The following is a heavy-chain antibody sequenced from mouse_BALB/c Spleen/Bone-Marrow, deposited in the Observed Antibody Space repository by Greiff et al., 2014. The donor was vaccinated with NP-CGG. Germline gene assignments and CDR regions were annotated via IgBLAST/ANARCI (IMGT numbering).Heavy chain of an antibody. CDR3: ARSKGGNYYAMDY. V-gene: IGHV1S29*02. CDR2: IYPYNGGT. Sequence: VQLKHSGPELVKPGASVKISCKASGYTFTDYNMHWVKQSHGKSLEWIGYIYPYNGGTGYNQKFKSKATLTVDNSSSTAYMELRSLTSEDSAVYYCARSKGGNYYAMDYWGQGTSVTVSS. D-gene: IGHD1-1*02. J-gene: IGHJ4*01. CDR1: GYTFTDYN.